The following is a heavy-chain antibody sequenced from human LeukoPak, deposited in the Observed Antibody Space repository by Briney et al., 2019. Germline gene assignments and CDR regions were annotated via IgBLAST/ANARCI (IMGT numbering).Heavy chain of an antibody. D-gene: IGHD3-10*01. CDR2: IYYSGST. V-gene: IGHV4-61*01. J-gene: IGHJ6*04. CDR1: GGSVSSGSYY. CDR3: ARNSWFGELNYYYGMDV. Sequence: SETLSLTCTVSGGSVSSGSYYWSWIRQPPGKGLEWIGYIYYSGSTNYNPSLKSRVTISVDTSKNQFSLKLSSVTAADTAVYYCARNSWFGELNYYYGMDVWGKGTTATVSS.